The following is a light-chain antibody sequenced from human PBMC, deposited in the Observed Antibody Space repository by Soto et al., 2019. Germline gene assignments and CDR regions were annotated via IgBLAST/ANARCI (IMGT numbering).Light chain of an antibody. CDR1: QDISSY. CDR2: DVS. CDR3: QQDNTYPIT. J-gene: IGKJ5*01. V-gene: IGKV1-33*01. Sequence: VQMTQSPLSLSASVGDRVTITCLASQDISSYLNWYLQKPGKAPKLLIYDVSILETGVPSRFSGSGSGTEFTLTISSLQPEDFATYYCQQDNTYPITVGQGTRLEIK.